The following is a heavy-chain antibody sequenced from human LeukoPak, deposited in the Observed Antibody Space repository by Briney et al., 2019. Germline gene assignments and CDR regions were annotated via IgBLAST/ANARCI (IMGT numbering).Heavy chain of an antibody. CDR1: GVSISSYY. CDR3: ARGSGSSSELNYYYMDV. CDR2: IYYSGST. V-gene: IGHV4-59*01. J-gene: IGHJ6*03. Sequence: PSETLSLTCTVSGVSISSYYWSWIRQPPGKGLEWIGYIYYSGSTNYNPSLKSRVTISVDTSKNQFSLKLSSVTAADTAVYYCARGSGSSSELNYYYMDVWGKGTTVTISS. D-gene: IGHD6-13*01.